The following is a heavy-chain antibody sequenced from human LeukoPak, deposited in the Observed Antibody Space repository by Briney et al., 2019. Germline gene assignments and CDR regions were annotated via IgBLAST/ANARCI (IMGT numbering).Heavy chain of an antibody. CDR3: AREVADYGGYYYYHYMDV. Sequence: SETLSLTCTVSGGSISSYYWSWIRQPAGKGLEWIGRIHTSGSTNYNPSLKSRVTMSVDTSKNQFSLKLSSVTAADTAMYYCAREVADYGGYYYYHYMDVWGKGTTVTISS. D-gene: IGHD4-23*01. J-gene: IGHJ6*03. CDR2: IHTSGST. V-gene: IGHV4-4*07. CDR1: GGSISSYY.